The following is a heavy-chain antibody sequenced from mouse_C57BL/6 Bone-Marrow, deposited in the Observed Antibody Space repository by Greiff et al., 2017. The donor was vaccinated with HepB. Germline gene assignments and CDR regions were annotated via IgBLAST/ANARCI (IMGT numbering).Heavy chain of an antibody. CDR2: IDPENGDT. CDR1: GFNIKDDY. CDR3: TTLYDYAAWFAY. J-gene: IGHJ3*01. V-gene: IGHV14-4*01. D-gene: IGHD2-4*01. Sequence: EVQLQQSGAELVRPGASVKLSCTASGFNIKDDYMHWVKQRPEQGLEWIGWIDPENGDTEYASKFQGKATITADTSSNTAYLHLSSLTSEDTAVYYCTTLYDYAAWFAYWGQGTLVTVSA.